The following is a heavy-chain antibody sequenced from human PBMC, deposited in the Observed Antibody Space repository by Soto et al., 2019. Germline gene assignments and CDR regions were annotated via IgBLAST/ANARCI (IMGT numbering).Heavy chain of an antibody. Sequence: GGSLRLSCAASGFTFSIYAMSWVRQALGKGLEWVSAISGSGGSTYYADSVKGRFTISRDNSKNTLYLQMNSLRAEDTAVYYCAKDVPDIVVVPAATFFDYWGQGTLVTVS. J-gene: IGHJ4*02. CDR2: ISGSGGST. CDR1: GFTFSIYA. V-gene: IGHV3-23*01. D-gene: IGHD2-2*01. CDR3: AKDVPDIVVVPAATFFDY.